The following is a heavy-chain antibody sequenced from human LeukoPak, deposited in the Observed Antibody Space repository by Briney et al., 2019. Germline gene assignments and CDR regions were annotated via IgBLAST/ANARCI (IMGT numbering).Heavy chain of an antibody. Sequence: GGSLRLSCAASGFTFSSYWMSWVRQAPGKGLEWAANIKQDGSEKYYVDSVKGRFTISRDNAKNSLYLQMNSLRAEDTAVYYCARYPGSGSYLPSYNWFDPWGQGTLVTVSS. J-gene: IGHJ5*02. CDR3: ARYPGSGSYLPSYNWFDP. V-gene: IGHV3-7*01. D-gene: IGHD3-10*01. CDR1: GFTFSSYW. CDR2: IKQDGSEK.